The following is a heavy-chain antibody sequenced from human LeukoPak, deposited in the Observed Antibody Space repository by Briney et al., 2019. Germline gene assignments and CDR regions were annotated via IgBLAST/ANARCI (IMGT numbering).Heavy chain of an antibody. CDR2: ISGSGGST. CDR1: GFTFSSYS. CDR3: ANSNPPVDY. Sequence: PGGSLRLSCAASGFTFSSYSMNWVRQAPGKGLGWVSAISGSGGSTYYADSVKGRFTISRDNSKNTLYLQMNGLRAEDTAVYYCANSNPPVDYWGQGTLVTVSS. J-gene: IGHJ4*02. D-gene: IGHD4-11*01. V-gene: IGHV3-23*01.